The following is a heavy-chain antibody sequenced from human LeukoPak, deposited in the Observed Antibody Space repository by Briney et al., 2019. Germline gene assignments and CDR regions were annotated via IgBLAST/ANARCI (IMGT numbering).Heavy chain of an antibody. V-gene: IGHV1-18*01. J-gene: IGHJ5*02. D-gene: IGHD5-12*01. CDR3: ARGWSSAVATIGTP. CDR2: ISAYNGDT. CDR1: GYTFTSYG. Sequence: ASVKVSCKASGYTFTSYGISWVRQAPGQGLEWMGWISAYNGDTNYAQKLQGRVTMTTDASTSTAYMELRSLRSDDTAVYYCARGWSSAVATIGTPWGQGTLVTVSS.